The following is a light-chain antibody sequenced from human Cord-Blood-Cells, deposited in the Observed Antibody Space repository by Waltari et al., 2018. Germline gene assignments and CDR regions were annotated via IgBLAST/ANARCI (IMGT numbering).Light chain of an antibody. CDR1: SSDVGSYNL. J-gene: IGLJ3*02. V-gene: IGLV2-23*01. CDR3: CSYAGSSTWV. CDR2: EGS. Sequence: QSALTQPASVSGSPGQSITISCTGTSSDVGSYNLVSWYQQHPGKAPKLMIYEGSKRPSGVSKRCSGSSSGNTASLTISGRQAEDEADYYCCSYAGSSTWVFGGGTKLTVL.